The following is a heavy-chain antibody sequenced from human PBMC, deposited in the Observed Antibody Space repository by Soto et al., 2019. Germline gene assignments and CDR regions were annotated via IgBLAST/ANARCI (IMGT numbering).Heavy chain of an antibody. V-gene: IGHV3-72*01. D-gene: IGHD3-22*01. CDR3: TINYYDTSGYSIDI. CDR1: GFTFSDHY. CDR2: TRNKGNSYST. J-gene: IGHJ3*02. Sequence: PGGSLRLSCAASGFTFSDHYMDWVRQAPGKGLEWVGRTRNKGNSYSTEYAASVKCRFTISRDDSKNSLYLQMTSLKTEDTAVYYCTINYYDTSGYSIDIWGQGTMVTVSS.